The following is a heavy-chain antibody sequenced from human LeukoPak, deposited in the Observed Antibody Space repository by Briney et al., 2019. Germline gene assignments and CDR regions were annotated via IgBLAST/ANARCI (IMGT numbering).Heavy chain of an antibody. J-gene: IGHJ5*02. CDR2: INPNGGGT. D-gene: IGHD4-17*01. CDR3: ARDLAYGDPPSGFDP. CDR1: GYNFIDYY. Sequence: ASVKVSCKTSGYNFIDYYVYWVRRAPGQRLEWMGWINPNGGGTNYAQKFQGRVTMTRDTSITTAYMELSSLRSDDTAVYFCARDLAYGDPPSGFDPWGQGTLVTVSS. V-gene: IGHV1-2*02.